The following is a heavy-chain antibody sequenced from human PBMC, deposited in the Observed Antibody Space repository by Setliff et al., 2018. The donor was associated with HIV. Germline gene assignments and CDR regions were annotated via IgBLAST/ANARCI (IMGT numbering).Heavy chain of an antibody. CDR2: MNTDGSST. Sequence: PGGSLRLSCAASGFTFSSYWMHWVRQAPGKGLVWVFGMNTDGSSTRYADSVKGRFTISRDNAKNMLYLQMNSLSADDTAVYYCVRGSGYYYFDNWGQGALVTVLL. CDR3: VRGSGYYYFDN. J-gene: IGHJ4*02. D-gene: IGHD3-22*01. V-gene: IGHV3-74*01. CDR1: GFTFSSYW.